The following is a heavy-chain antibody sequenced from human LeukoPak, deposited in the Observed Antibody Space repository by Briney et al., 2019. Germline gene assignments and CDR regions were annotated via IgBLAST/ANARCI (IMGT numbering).Heavy chain of an antibody. D-gene: IGHD6-19*01. J-gene: IGHJ4*02. V-gene: IGHV3-30*04. Sequence: GRSLRLSCAASGFTFNIYPMHWVRQAPGEGPEWVAVTLYDGSSTDYADSVKGRFTMSRDNAKNTLYLQMNSLRPEDTGIYYRARGNVAVARNLIDFWGQGTLVTVSS. CDR3: ARGNVAVARNLIDF. CDR2: TLYDGSST. CDR1: GFTFNIYP.